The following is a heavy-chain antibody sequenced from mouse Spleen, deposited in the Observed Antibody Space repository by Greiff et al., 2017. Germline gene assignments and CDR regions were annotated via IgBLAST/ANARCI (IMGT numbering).Heavy chain of an antibody. Sequence: QVQLKESGAELVRPGTSVKVSCKASGYAFTNYLIEWVKQRPGQGLEWIGVINPGSGGTNYNEKFKGKATLTADKSSSTAYMQLSSLTSEDSAVYFCARGEDYAWFAYWGQGTLVTVSA. J-gene: IGHJ3*01. V-gene: IGHV1-54*01. D-gene: IGHD1-1*01. CDR2: INPGSGGT. CDR1: GYAFTNYL. CDR3: ARGEDYAWFAY.